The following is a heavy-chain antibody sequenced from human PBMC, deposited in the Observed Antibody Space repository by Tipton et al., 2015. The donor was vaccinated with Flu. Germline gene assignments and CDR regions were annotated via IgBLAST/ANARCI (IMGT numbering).Heavy chain of an antibody. CDR1: GFTVSSNY. CDR2: IYSDGST. CDR3: ARGQGANP. V-gene: IGHV3-53*01. J-gene: IGHJ5*02. Sequence: SLRLSCAASGFTVSSNYMSWVRQAPGKGLEWVSVIYSDGSTYYIDSVQVRFTISGDNSKNMLSREMNSLRAEDTAVYYCARGQGANPWGQGTLVTVSS.